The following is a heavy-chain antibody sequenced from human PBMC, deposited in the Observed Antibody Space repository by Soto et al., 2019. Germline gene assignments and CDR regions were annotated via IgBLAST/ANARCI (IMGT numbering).Heavy chain of an antibody. Sequence: SETLSLTCTVSGGSISSGGYYWSWIRQHPGKGLEWIGYIYYSGSTYYNPSLKSRVTISVDTSKNQFSLKLSSVTAADTAVYYCARAFRYCSGGSCKTPAEYFQHRGQGTLVTVSS. CDR2: IYYSGST. V-gene: IGHV4-31*03. D-gene: IGHD2-15*01. CDR1: GGSISSGGYY. J-gene: IGHJ1*01. CDR3: ARAFRYCSGGSCKTPAEYFQH.